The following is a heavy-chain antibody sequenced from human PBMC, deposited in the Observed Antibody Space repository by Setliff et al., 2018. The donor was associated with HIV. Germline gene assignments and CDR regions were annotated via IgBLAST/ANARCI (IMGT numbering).Heavy chain of an antibody. J-gene: IGHJ4*02. CDR3: ARGRGSSSSWPIDY. CDR2: IYYSGST. V-gene: IGHV4-31*03. CDR1: GGSINSGGYY. Sequence: SETLSLTCTVSGGSINSGGYYWSWIRQHPGKGLEWIGYIYYSGSTYYNPSLKSRVTISVDTSKNQFSLKLSSVTAADTAVYYCARGRGSSSSWPIDYWGQGTLVTVSS. D-gene: IGHD6-13*01.